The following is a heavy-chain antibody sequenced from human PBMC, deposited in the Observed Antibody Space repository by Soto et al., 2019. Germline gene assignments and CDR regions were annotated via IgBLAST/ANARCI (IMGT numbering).Heavy chain of an antibody. Sequence: ASVKVSCKASGYTFTSYGISWVRQAPGQGLEWMGWISAYNGNTNYAQKLQGRVTMTTDTSTSTAYMELRSLRSDDTAVYYCARVPAAPHWYQLLPPVYYFDYWGQGTLVTVSS. CDR1: GYTFTSYG. V-gene: IGHV1-18*01. CDR3: ARVPAAPHWYQLLPPVYYFDY. CDR2: ISAYNGNT. D-gene: IGHD2-2*01. J-gene: IGHJ4*02.